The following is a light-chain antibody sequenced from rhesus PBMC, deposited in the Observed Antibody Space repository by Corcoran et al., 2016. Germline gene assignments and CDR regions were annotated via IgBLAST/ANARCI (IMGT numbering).Light chain of an antibody. Sequence: EIVLTQSPATLSLSPGERATLTCRASQRVNSNLAWYQQKPRQAPRLLMYATSRRAPGISERVSGIGSWTDFTLTISSLQPEDFAAYYCQQHNSHPFTFGPGTKLDIK. V-gene: IGKV3-42*03. CDR2: ATS. CDR3: QQHNSHPFT. CDR1: QRVNSN. J-gene: IGKJ3*01.